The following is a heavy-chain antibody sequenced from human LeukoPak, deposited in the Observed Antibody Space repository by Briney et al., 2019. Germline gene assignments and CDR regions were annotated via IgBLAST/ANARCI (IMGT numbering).Heavy chain of an antibody. V-gene: IGHV3-7*03. CDR2: IKEDGSVK. D-gene: IGHD5-12*01. Sequence: PGGSLRLSCTASGFTFSTRWMTWVRQPPGKGLEWVANIKEDGSVKYYVDSVKGRFTISRDNTKNALYLQMNSLRADDTAVYFCARDSTWQLDYWGQGTLITVSS. J-gene: IGHJ4*02. CDR1: GFTFSTRW. CDR3: ARDSTWQLDY.